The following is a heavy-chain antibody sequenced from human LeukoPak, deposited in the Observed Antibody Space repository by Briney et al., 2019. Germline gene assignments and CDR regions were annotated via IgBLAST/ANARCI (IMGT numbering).Heavy chain of an antibody. CDR1: AGSLSSGGHY. CDR3: ARGGNRFGGFYFDY. J-gene: IGHJ4*02. D-gene: IGHD3-10*01. Sequence: SETLSLTCTVSAGSLSSGGHYWSWIRQFPGKGLESIGFINHSGSTRHNPSLKNRVAISIDTSKNQFALKLTSVTAADTAVYYCARGGNRFGGFYFDYWGQGTLVTVSS. CDR2: INHSGST. V-gene: IGHV4-31*03.